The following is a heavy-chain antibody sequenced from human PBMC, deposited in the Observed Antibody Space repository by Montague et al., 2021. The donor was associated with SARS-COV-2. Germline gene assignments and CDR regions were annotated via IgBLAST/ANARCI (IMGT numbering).Heavy chain of an antibody. CDR1: GFSLSTSGMC. Sequence: ALVKPTQTLTLTCTFSGFSLSTSGMCVSWIRQPPGKALEWLALIDWDDDKYYSTSLKTRLTISKDTSKNQVVLTMTNMDPVDTATYYCARTMDAGTYYYDSSGYYPFDYWGQGTLVTVSS. CDR2: IDWDDDK. J-gene: IGHJ4*02. CDR3: ARTMDAGTYYYDSSGYYPFDY. V-gene: IGHV2-70*01. D-gene: IGHD3-22*01.